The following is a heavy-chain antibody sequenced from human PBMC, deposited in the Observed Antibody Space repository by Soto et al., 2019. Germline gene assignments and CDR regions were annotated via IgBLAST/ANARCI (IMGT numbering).Heavy chain of an antibody. CDR3: ARDYYDGSASYGIEF. Sequence: QVHLVQSGAEVKKPGASVKVSCKASGYTFTGYYIHWVRQAPGQGLEWVGWINPKSGGANIAQKFQGWVTMTRDTSISTTYMELSNLRSNDTAVYYCARDYYDGSASYGIEFWGQGTMVTVAS. CDR1: GYTFTGYY. J-gene: IGHJ3*01. CDR2: INPKSGGA. V-gene: IGHV1-2*04. D-gene: IGHD3-16*01.